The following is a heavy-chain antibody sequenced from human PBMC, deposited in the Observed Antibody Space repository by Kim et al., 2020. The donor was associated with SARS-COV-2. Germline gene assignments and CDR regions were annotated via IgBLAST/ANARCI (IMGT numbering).Heavy chain of an antibody. CDR3: ARRASITMIVVVYNWFDP. V-gene: IGHV1-2*02. Sequence: ASVKVSFKASGYTFTGYYMHWVRQAPGQGLEWMGWINPNSGGTNYAQKFQGRVTMTRDTSISTAYMELSRLRSDDTAVYYCARRASITMIVVVYNWFDPWGQGTLVTVSS. J-gene: IGHJ5*02. CDR1: GYTFTGYY. CDR2: INPNSGGT. D-gene: IGHD3-22*01.